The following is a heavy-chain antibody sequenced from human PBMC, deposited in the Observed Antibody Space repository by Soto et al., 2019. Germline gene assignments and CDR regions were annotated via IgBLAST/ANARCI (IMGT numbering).Heavy chain of an antibody. J-gene: IGHJ4*02. CDR3: ARDTSNSFDY. D-gene: IGHD2-2*01. V-gene: IGHV1-18*01. Sequence: HVQLLQSGGELKKPGASVKVSCNTSGFTFKTYFISWVRQATGQGLEWMGWISPYNGNTKYGEKFQGRVTMTTDTITRPAYMELRTLRIDDTAVYYCARDTSNSFDYGGQGTLVTVSS. CDR2: ISPYNGNT. CDR1: GFTFKTYF.